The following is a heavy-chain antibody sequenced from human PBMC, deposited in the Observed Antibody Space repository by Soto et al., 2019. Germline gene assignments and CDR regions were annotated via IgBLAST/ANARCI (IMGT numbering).Heavy chain of an antibody. V-gene: IGHV3-21*01. CDR3: TRDTLGSRDS. J-gene: IGHJ4*02. D-gene: IGHD2-2*01. CDR1: GFAFSGYS. CDR2: ISSSSTYT. Sequence: PGGSLRLSCVASGFAFSGYSMNWVRQAPGKGLEWVSSISSSSTYTYYGDSVRGRFTISRDNAKNTLYLQMNSLRAEDTAVYYCTRDTLGSRDSWGQGTLVTVSS.